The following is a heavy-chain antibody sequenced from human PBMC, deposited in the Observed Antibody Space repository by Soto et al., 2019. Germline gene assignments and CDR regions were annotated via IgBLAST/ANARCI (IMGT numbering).Heavy chain of an antibody. V-gene: IGHV3-23*01. D-gene: IGHD3-22*01. CDR2: ISGSGGST. J-gene: IGHJ4*02. CDR3: AKTLTYYYDSSGYYYYDY. CDR1: GFTFSSYA. Sequence: GGSLRLSCAASGFTFSSYAMSWVRQAPGKGLEWVSAISGSGGSTYYADSVKGRFTISRDNSKNTLYLQMNSLRAEDTAVYYCAKTLTYYYDSSGYYYYDYWGQGTLVTVSS.